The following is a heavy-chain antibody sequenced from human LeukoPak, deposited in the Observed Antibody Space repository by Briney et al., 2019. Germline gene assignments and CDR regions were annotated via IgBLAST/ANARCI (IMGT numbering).Heavy chain of an antibody. J-gene: IGHJ4*02. V-gene: IGHV1-2*04. CDR3: ARGIEGGSGYYSKLPGGY. CDR2: ITPRNGGT. CDR1: GYTFTGYY. Sequence: AASVKVSCKASGYTFTGYYIHWVRQAPGQGLEWMGWITPRNGGTNYAQKFQGWVTMTRDTSISTAYLQLNRLRSDDTAVYYCARGIEGGSGYYSKLPGGYWGQGTLVTVSS. D-gene: IGHD3-16*01.